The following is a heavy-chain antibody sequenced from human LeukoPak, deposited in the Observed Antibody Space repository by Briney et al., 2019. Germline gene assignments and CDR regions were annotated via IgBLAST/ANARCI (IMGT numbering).Heavy chain of an antibody. CDR1: GYTFTSYG. CDR2: INAYHGNT. Sequence: ASVKVSCKDSGYTFTSYGISWVRQAPGQGLEWMGWINAYHGNTNYAQMLQGRVTMTTDKSTNTAYMELRSLRSDDTAVYYCATRWDGYSSGWYDYWGQGTLVTVCS. V-gene: IGHV1-18*04. J-gene: IGHJ4*02. CDR3: ATRWDGYSSGWYDY. D-gene: IGHD6-19*01.